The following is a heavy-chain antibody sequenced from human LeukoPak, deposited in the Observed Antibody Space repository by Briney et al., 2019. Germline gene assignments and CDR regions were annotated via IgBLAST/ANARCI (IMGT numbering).Heavy chain of an antibody. V-gene: IGHV1-3*01. Sequence: GASVKVSCKPSGYTFTSYGMHWVRQAPGQRPEWMGWMNAGNGNTKYSQKFQDRVTITRDTFASTAYMELSSLRSEDTAVYYCARVPLYDSSGYYYPHWGQGTLVTVSS. CDR3: ARVPLYDSSGYYYPH. J-gene: IGHJ1*01. CDR2: MNAGNGNT. D-gene: IGHD3-22*01. CDR1: GYTFTSYG.